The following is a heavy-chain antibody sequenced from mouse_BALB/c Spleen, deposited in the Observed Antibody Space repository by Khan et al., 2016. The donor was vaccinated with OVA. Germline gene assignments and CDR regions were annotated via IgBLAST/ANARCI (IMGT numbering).Heavy chain of an antibody. CDR1: GYSITSDYA. V-gene: IGHV3-2*02. CDR2: ISYSGST. J-gene: IGHJ3*01. CDR3: ARWFTY. Sequence: EVQLQESGPGLVKPSQSLSLTCTVTGYSITSDYAWNWIRQFPGNKLEWMGYISYSGSTTYNPSLKSRISITRDTSKNQFFLQLNSVTTEDTATYYVARWFTYWGQGTLVTVSA.